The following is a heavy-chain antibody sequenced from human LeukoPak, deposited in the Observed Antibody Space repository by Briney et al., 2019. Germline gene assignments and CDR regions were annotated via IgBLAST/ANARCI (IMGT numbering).Heavy chain of an antibody. CDR3: ARGRAGRIADAFDI. J-gene: IGHJ3*02. V-gene: IGHV1-69*13. CDR2: IIPIFGTA. Sequence: SVKVSCKASGGTFSGYAISWVRQAPGQGLEWMGGIIPIFGTANYAQKFQGRVTITADESTSTAYMELSSLRSEDTAVYYCARGRAGRIADAFDIWGQGTMVTVSS. D-gene: IGHD5-24*01. CDR1: GGTFSGYA.